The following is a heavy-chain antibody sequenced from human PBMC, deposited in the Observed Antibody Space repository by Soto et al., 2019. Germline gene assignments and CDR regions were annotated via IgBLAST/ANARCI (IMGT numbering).Heavy chain of an antibody. CDR1: GFTFTNYA. D-gene: IGHD1-26*01. V-gene: IGHV3-23*01. CDR2: ISASGGLK. Sequence: EVQLSESGGDLRQPGGSLRLSCAASGFTFTNYAMTWVRQAPGKGLEWVSGISASGGLKYYADSVRGRFTVSRDNSKNILYLQMDNLREEDTALYYCEREVGAPSGWLDPWGQGTQVTVSS. J-gene: IGHJ5*02. CDR3: EREVGAPSGWLDP.